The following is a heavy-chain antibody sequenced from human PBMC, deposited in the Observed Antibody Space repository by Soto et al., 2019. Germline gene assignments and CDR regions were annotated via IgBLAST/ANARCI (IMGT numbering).Heavy chain of an antibody. CDR2: INPNSGGI. D-gene: IGHD1-1*01. Sequence: ASVKVSCKASGYTFTGYYMHWVRQAPGQGLEWMGWINPNSGGINYAQKFQGWVTMTRDTSISTAYMELSRLRSDDTAVYYCARDGTSQAFDIWGQGTMVTV. CDR3: ARDGTSQAFDI. CDR1: GYTFTGYY. J-gene: IGHJ3*02. V-gene: IGHV1-2*04.